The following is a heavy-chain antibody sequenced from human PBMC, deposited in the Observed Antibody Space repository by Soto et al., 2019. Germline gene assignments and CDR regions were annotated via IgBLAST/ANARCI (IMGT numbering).Heavy chain of an antibody. J-gene: IGHJ4*02. CDR1: GFTFSSYG. CDR3: AKDWSGSYYFLGYFDY. V-gene: IGHV3-30*18. Sequence: GGSLRLSCAASGFTFSSYGMHWVRQAPGKGLEWVAVISYDGSNKYYADSVKGRFTISRDNSKNTLYLQMNSLRAEDTAVYYCAKDWSGSYYFLGYFDYWGQGTLVTVSS. CDR2: ISYDGSNK. D-gene: IGHD1-26*01.